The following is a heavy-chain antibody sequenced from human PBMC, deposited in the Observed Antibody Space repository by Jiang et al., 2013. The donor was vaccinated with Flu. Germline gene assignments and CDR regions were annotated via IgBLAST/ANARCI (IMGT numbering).Heavy chain of an antibody. Sequence: VQLLESGGGLVQPGGSLRLSCAASGFTFSSYAMSWVRQAPGKGLEWVSAISGSGGSTYYADSVKGRFTISRDNSKNTLYLQMNSLRAEDTAVYYCANHLWFGEGPFDYWGQGTLVTVSS. J-gene: IGHJ4*02. D-gene: IGHD3-10*01. V-gene: IGHV3-23*01. CDR3: ANHLWFGEGPFDY. CDR1: GFTFSSYA. CDR2: ISGSGGST.